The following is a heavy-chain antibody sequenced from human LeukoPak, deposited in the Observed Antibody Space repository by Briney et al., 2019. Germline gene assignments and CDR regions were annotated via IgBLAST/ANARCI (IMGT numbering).Heavy chain of an antibody. Sequence: SETLSLTCTVSGGSISSYYWSWIRQPPGKGLEWIGYIYYSGSTNYNPSLKSRVTISVDTSKNQLSLKLSSVTAADTAVYYCARRRSQVPAAIKDDAFDIWGQGTMVTVSS. CDR1: GGSISSYY. CDR3: ARRRSQVPAAIKDDAFDI. D-gene: IGHD2-2*02. V-gene: IGHV4-59*08. J-gene: IGHJ3*02. CDR2: IYYSGST.